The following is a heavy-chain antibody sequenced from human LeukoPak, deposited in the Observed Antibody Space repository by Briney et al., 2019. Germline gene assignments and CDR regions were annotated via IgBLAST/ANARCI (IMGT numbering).Heavy chain of an antibody. CDR3: ARDSVGATRFDP. CDR1: GFTFSSYS. CDR2: ISSSSSYI. V-gene: IGHV3-21*01. J-gene: IGHJ5*02. D-gene: IGHD1-26*01. Sequence: PGGSLRLSCAASGFTFSSYSMNWVRQAPGKGLEWVSSISSSSSYIYYADSVKGRFTISRDNAKNSLYLQMNSLRAEDTAVYYCARDSVGATRFDPWGQGTLVTVSS.